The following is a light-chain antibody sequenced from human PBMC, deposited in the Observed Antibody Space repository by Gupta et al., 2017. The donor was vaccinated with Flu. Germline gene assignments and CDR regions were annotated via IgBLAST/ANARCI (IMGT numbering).Light chain of an antibody. CDR2: GAS. J-gene: IGKJ1*01. Sequence: EFVLTQSPGTLSLSPGERATLSCRASQSGSSNYFAWYQQKPGQTPRLLIYGASRRATGTPDRFSGSGSGTDFTLTISRLEPEDFAVYYCLQYSSSLRTFGQGTKVEIK. CDR1: QSGSSNY. CDR3: LQYSSSLRT. V-gene: IGKV3-20*01.